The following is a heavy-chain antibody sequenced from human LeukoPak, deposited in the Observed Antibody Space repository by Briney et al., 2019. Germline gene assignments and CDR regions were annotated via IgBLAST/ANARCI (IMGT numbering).Heavy chain of an antibody. J-gene: IGHJ4*02. D-gene: IGHD1-7*01. V-gene: IGHV1-3*01. CDR3: ARDLNLELRSDY. CDR2: INAGNGNT. CDR1: GYTFTSYA. Sequence: ASVKVSCKASGYTFTSYAMHWVRQAPGQRLEWMGWINAGNGNTKYSQKFQGRVTITRDTSASTAYMELSSLRSEDTAVYYCARDLNLELRSDYWGQGTLVTVSS.